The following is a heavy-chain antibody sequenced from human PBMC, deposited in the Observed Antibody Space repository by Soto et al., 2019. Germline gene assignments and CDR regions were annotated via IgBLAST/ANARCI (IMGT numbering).Heavy chain of an antibody. CDR3: ARLISSSWYPTYYYYGMDV. CDR2: IYPGDSDT. V-gene: IGHV5-51*01. D-gene: IGHD6-13*01. Sequence: PGESRKISCKGSGHSFTSYWIGWVRQMPGKGLEWMGIIYPGDSDTRYSPSFQGQVTNSADKSISTAYLQWSSLKASDTAMYYCARLISSSWYPTYYYYGMDVWGQGTTVTVSS. CDR1: GHSFTSYW. J-gene: IGHJ6*02.